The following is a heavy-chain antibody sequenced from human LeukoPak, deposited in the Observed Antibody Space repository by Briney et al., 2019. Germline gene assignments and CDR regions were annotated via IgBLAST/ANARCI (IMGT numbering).Heavy chain of an antibody. V-gene: IGHV3-48*02. D-gene: IGHD1-26*01. CDR1: GFTFSSYA. Sequence: GGSLRLSCAASGFTFSSYAMSWVRQAPGKGLEWVSHITASGTAMFYADSVKGRFTISRDDAKNSLYLQMNSLRDEDTAVYYCASSGSYRFDYWGQGTLVTVSS. CDR2: ITASGTAM. J-gene: IGHJ4*02. CDR3: ASSGSYRFDY.